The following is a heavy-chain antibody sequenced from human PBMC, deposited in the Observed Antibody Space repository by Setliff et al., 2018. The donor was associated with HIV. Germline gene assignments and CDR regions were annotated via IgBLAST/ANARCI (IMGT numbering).Heavy chain of an antibody. Sequence: PGGSLRLSCAASGFTLSNTYMAWVRQAPGKRPEWVSTLYGSGDSYHADSVKGRFTISRDNSKNTVYLQVGSLRPDDTAMYYCARSRPYNSALDYWGQGTLVTVSS. D-gene: IGHD6-25*01. CDR3: ARSRPYNSALDY. CDR2: LYGSGDS. CDR1: GFTLSNTY. V-gene: IGHV3-66*02. J-gene: IGHJ4*02.